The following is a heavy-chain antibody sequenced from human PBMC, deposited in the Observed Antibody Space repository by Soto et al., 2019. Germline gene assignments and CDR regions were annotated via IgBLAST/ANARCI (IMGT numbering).Heavy chain of an antibody. CDR1: GYTFPTYG. CDR2: ISGYNGNT. Sequence: QVQLVQSGADVKKPGASVKVSCKVSGYTFPTYGISWVRQAPGLGLEWMGWISGYNGNTNYAQKLQGRVTMTTDTYTSTAYMELRSLRSDDTAVYYCARDLGICTNGVCYRNWFDPWGQGTLVTVSS. D-gene: IGHD2-8*01. CDR3: ARDLGICTNGVCYRNWFDP. J-gene: IGHJ5*02. V-gene: IGHV1-18*01.